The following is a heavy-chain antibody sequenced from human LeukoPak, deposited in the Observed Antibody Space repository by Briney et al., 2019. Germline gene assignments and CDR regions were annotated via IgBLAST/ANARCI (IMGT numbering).Heavy chain of an antibody. V-gene: IGHV1-18*01. CDR1: GYTFTSYG. CDR3: ARGSSGYYYDLFYYFDY. J-gene: IGHJ4*02. D-gene: IGHD3-22*01. Sequence: ASVKVSCKASGYTFTSYGISWVRQAPGQGLEWMGWISAYNGNTNYAQKLQGRVTMTTDTSTSTAYMELRSLRSDDTAVYYCARGSSGYYYDLFYYFDYWGQGTLVTVSS. CDR2: ISAYNGNT.